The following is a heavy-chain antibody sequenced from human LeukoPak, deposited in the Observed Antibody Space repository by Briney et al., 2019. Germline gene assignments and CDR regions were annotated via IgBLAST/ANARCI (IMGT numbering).Heavy chain of an antibody. CDR1: GFTFSSNW. J-gene: IGHJ3*02. D-gene: IGHD2-2*01. V-gene: IGHV3-7*01. CDR3: AKAGGYCSSTSCYGAFDI. CDR2: INQDGGEK. Sequence: PGGSLRLSSAASGFTFSSNWMTWVRQAPGKGLEWVANINQDGGEKYYVDSVKGRFTISRDNAKNSLYLQMNSLRAEDTAVYYCAKAGGYCSSTSCYGAFDIWGQGTMDTVSS.